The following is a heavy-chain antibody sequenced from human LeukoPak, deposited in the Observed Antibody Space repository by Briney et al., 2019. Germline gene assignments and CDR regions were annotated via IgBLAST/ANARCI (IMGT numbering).Heavy chain of an antibody. CDR3: AKVGATYFDY. V-gene: IGHV3-21*04. CDR2: ISSSSSYI. CDR1: GFTFTSYS. D-gene: IGHD1-26*01. J-gene: IGHJ4*02. Sequence: GGSLRLSCAASGFTFTSYSMNWVRQAPGKGLEWVSSISSSSSYIYYADSVKGRFTISRDNSKNTLYLQMNSLRAEDTAVYYCAKVGATYFDYWGQGTLVTVSS.